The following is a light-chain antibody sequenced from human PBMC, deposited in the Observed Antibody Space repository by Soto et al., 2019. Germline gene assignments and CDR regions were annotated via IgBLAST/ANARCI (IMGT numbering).Light chain of an antibody. J-gene: IGLJ3*02. V-gene: IGLV2-14*01. Sequence: QSALTQPASVSGSPGQSITISCTGTTSDVGGFNYVSWYQQHPGKAPKLMIYEVSNRPSGVSNRFSGSKSGNTASLTISGLQAEDEADYYCSSYTGSDSWVFGEGTKLTVL. CDR3: SSYTGSDSWV. CDR2: EVS. CDR1: TSDVGGFNY.